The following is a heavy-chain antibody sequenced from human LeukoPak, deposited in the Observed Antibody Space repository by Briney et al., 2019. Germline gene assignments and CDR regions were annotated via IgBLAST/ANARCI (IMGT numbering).Heavy chain of an antibody. CDR3: ARGSLDGDFWSGYPYYYYMDV. V-gene: IGHV4-39*07. Sequence: PSETLSLTCTVSGGSISSSSYYWGWIRQPPGKGLEWIGSIYYSGSTYYNPFLKSRVTISVDTSKNQFSLKLSSVTAADTAVYYCARGSLDGDFWSGYPYYYYMDVWGKGTTVTVSS. J-gene: IGHJ6*03. D-gene: IGHD3-3*01. CDR2: IYYSGST. CDR1: GGSISSSSYY.